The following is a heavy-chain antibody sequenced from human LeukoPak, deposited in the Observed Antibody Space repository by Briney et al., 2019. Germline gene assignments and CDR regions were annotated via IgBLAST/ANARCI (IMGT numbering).Heavy chain of an antibody. V-gene: IGHV1-69*13. D-gene: IGHD2-8*02. J-gene: IGHJ6*03. CDR3: ARDLGYCTGGVCYMRLKGYYMDV. Sequence: ASVKVSCKASGGTFSSYAISWVRQAPGQGPEWMGGIIPIFGTTNYAQKFQGRVTITADESTSTAYMELSSLRSEDTAVYYCARDLGYCTGGVCYMRLKGYYMDVWGKGTTVTVSS. CDR1: GGTFSSYA. CDR2: IIPIFGTT.